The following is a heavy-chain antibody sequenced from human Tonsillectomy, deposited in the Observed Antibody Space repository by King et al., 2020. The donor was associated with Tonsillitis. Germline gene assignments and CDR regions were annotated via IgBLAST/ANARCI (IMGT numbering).Heavy chain of an antibody. CDR3: ARVFYWLGGPFDY. Sequence: QLVQSGGGLVKPGGSLRLSCAASGFTFSDYYMSWLRQAPGKGLEWVSYISYSGGTIYYADSVKGRFTISRDNAKNSLYLQMNSLRAEDTAVFYCARVFYWLGGPFDYWGQGTLVTVSS. V-gene: IGHV3-11*01. D-gene: IGHD6-19*01. CDR1: GFTFSDYY. CDR2: ISYSGGTI. J-gene: IGHJ4*02.